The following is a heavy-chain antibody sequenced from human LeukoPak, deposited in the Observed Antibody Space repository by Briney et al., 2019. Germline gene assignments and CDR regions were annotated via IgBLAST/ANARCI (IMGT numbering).Heavy chain of an antibody. CDR3: ARERSMVRGVSWFDP. Sequence: PSETLSLTCAVYGGSFSGRYWSWIRQPPGKGLEWLGYIYYSGSTNYNPSLKSRVTISVDTSKNQFSLKLSSVTAADTAVYYCARERSMVRGVSWFDPWGQGTLVTVSS. J-gene: IGHJ5*02. CDR1: GGSFSGRY. CDR2: IYYSGST. D-gene: IGHD3-10*01. V-gene: IGHV4-59*11.